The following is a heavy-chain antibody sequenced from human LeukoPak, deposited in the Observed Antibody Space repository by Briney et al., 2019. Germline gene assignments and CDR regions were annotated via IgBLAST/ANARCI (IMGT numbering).Heavy chain of an antibody. CDR1: GFTFSSYA. V-gene: IGHV3-23*01. CDR2: ISGSGGST. Sequence: HTGGSLRLSCAASGFTFSSYAMSWVRQAPGKWLEWVSAISGSGGSTYYADSVKGRFTISRDNSKNTLYLQMNSLRAEDTAVYYCAKLRYDSSGAKYYFDYWGQGTLVTVSS. CDR3: AKLRYDSSGAKYYFDY. D-gene: IGHD3-22*01. J-gene: IGHJ4*02.